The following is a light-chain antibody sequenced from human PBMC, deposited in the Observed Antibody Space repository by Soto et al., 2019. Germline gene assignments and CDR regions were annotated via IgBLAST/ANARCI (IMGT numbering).Light chain of an antibody. Sequence: QSVLTQPPSVSAAPGQRVTISCSGSSSNVWKSSVVWYQQLPGTAPQLLIYDNNKRPSGIPDRFSGSKSGTSASLGITGLQTGDEADYYCGTWDTSLSIVVFGGGTKLTVL. CDR3: GTWDTSLSIVV. CDR1: SSNVWKSS. V-gene: IGLV1-51*01. J-gene: IGLJ2*01. CDR2: DNN.